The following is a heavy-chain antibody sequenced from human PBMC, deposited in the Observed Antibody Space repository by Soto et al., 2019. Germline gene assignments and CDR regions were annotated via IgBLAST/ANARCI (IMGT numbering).Heavy chain of an antibody. J-gene: IGHJ4*02. D-gene: IGHD6-25*01. V-gene: IGHV1-18*01. CDR2: ISPNSGAT. Sequence: QVQLVQSEGELRQPGASVKVSCRASGYTFTSYGIIWVRQAPGQGLEWMGYISPNSGATTYAQNLQGRLTMTTDTSTSTAYMELRSLSSDDTAIYYCAREMWTRSGPQNFFDYWGLGALVTVSS. CDR1: GYTFTSYG. CDR3: AREMWTRSGPQNFFDY.